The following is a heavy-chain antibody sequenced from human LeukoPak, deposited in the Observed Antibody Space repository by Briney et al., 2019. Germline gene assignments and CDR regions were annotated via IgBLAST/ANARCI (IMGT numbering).Heavy chain of an antibody. CDR2: ISYRGSST. V-gene: IGHV3-23*01. CDR1: GFTFSNYA. CDR3: AKDWGINVYCFFDS. J-gene: IGHJ4*01. D-gene: IGHD3-16*01. Sequence: GGSLRLSCAASGFTFSNYAMSWVRQVPGKGLEWVSGISYRGSSTYYTDSVKGRFTISRDNFQNTLHLQMNSLRAEDTAIYYCAKDWGINVYCFFDSWGQGTLVTVSS.